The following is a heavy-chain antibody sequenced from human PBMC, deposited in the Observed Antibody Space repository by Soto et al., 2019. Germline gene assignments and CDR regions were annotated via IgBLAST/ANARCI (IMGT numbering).Heavy chain of an antibody. CDR3: VRVARLYDYIWGSYRVFDY. Sequence: QVQLQESGPGLVKPSETLSLTCTVSGGSISSYYWSWIRQPPGKGLEWIGYIYYSGSTNYNPSLKCRVSIAVDTSKHQFSLKLSSVTAADTAVYYCVRVARLYDYIWGSYRVFDYWGQGTLVTVSS. CDR2: IYYSGST. CDR1: GGSISSYY. V-gene: IGHV4-59*01. J-gene: IGHJ4*02. D-gene: IGHD3-16*02.